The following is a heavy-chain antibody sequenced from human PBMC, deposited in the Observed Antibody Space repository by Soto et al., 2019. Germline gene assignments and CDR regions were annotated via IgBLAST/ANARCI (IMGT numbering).Heavy chain of an antibody. V-gene: IGHV1-69*02. CDR2: VIPNLGVT. J-gene: IGHJ3*02. CDR1: GGTLSSYT. Sequence: SVKVSCKASGGTLSSYTFSWVRQAPGQGLEWMGRVIPNLGVTNYAKKFQGRFTIVVDTSTSTAYMELSSLRYEDTAVYYCARLNWNYAAFDIWGQGTMVTVSS. D-gene: IGHD1-7*01. CDR3: ARLNWNYAAFDI.